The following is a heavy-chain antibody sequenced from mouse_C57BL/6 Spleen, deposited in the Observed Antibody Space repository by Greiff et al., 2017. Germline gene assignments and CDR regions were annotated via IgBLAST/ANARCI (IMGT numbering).Heavy chain of an antibody. CDR2: ISDGGSYT. V-gene: IGHV5-4*01. D-gene: IGHD2-5*01. Sequence: EVQGVESGGGLVKPGGSLKLSCAASGFTFSSYAMSWVRQTPEKRLEWVATISDGGSYTYYPDNVKGRFTISRDNAKNNLYLQMSHLKSEDTAMYYCARDRSNPTYAMDYWGQGTSVTVSS. CDR3: ARDRSNPTYAMDY. CDR1: GFTFSSYA. J-gene: IGHJ4*01.